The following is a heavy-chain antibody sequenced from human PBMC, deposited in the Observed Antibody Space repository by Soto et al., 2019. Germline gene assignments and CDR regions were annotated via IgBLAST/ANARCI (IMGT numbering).Heavy chain of an antibody. CDR2: ISSRSSYI. J-gene: IGHJ4*02. D-gene: IGHD3-10*01. Sequence: EVQLVESGGGLVKPGGSLRLFCAASGFTFTGSSISWVRQAPGKGLEWVSSISSRSSYIYYADSVKGRFTISRDNAKNSVYLQMDSLRAEDTAVYYCAKTGGSVSTLYYFDYWGQGTPVTVSS. CDR1: GFTFTGSS. CDR3: AKTGGSVSTLYYFDY. V-gene: IGHV3-21*06.